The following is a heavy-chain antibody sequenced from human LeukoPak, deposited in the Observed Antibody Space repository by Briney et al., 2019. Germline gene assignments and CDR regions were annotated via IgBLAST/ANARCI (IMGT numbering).Heavy chain of an antibody. Sequence: HSGGSLRLSCAASGFTFSSYAMSWVRQAPWKGLEWVSAISGSGGSTYYADSVKGRFTISRDNSKNTLYLQMNSLRAEDTAVYYCAKATPLLWFGELLLGEFDPWGQGTLVTVSS. CDR3: AKATPLLWFGELLLGEFDP. CDR1: GFTFSSYA. CDR2: ISGSGGST. J-gene: IGHJ5*02. V-gene: IGHV3-23*01. D-gene: IGHD3-10*01.